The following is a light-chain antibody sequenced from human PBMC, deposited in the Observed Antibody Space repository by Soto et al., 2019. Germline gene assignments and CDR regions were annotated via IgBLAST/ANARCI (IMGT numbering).Light chain of an antibody. J-gene: IGKJ1*01. CDR1: RSVLYNSNNHDS. Sequence: DVVLTQSPDSLAVSPGERATINCKSSRSVLYNSNNHDSLAWYQQKPGQPPRLLIYWGSTRGSGVPDRFTGSGSGTEFTLTISSLQAEDVAVYYCQQSYTTPRTFGQGTKVEIK. CDR2: WGS. CDR3: QQSYTTPRT. V-gene: IGKV4-1*01.